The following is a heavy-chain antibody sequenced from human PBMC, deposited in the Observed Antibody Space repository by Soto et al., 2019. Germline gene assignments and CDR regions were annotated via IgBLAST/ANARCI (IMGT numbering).Heavy chain of an antibody. J-gene: IGHJ5*02. D-gene: IGHD3-22*01. CDR3: ARATPPSIYYDSSGYYGWFDP. CDR1: GGSISSGDYY. V-gene: IGHV4-30-4*01. CDR2: IYYSGST. Sequence: QVQLQESGPGLVKPSQTLSLTCTVSGGSISSGDYYWSWIRQPPGKGLEWIGYIYYSGSTYYNPSLKSRVTISVDTSKNQFSLKLSSVTAADTAVYYCARATPPSIYYDSSGYYGWFDPWGQGTLVTVSS.